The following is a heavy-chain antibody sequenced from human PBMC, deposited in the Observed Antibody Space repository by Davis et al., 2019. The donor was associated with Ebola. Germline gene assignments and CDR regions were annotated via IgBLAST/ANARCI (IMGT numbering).Heavy chain of an antibody. CDR2: ISYDGSNK. J-gene: IGHJ6*04. CDR3: ARWRYSSSWYYYGMDV. V-gene: IGHV3-30*04. CDR1: GFTFSSYA. Sequence: GESLKISCAASGFTFSSYAMHWVRQAPGKGLEWVAVISYDGSNKYYADSVKGRFTISRDNAKNSLYLQMNSLRAEDTALYHCARWRYSSSWYYYGMDVWGKGTKVTVSS. D-gene: IGHD6-13*01.